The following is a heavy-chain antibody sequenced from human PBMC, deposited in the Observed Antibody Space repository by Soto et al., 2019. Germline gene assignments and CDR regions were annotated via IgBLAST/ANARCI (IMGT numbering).Heavy chain of an antibody. CDR3: ARGRIITMVRGVLSRFDP. CDR1: GYTFTSYY. V-gene: IGHV1-2*04. Sequence: ASVKVSCKASGYTFTSYYMNWVRQAPGQGLEWMGWINPNSGGTNYAQKFQGWVTMTRDTSISTAYMELSRLRSDDTAVYYCARGRIITMVRGVLSRFDPWGQGTLVTVSS. J-gene: IGHJ5*02. D-gene: IGHD3-10*01. CDR2: INPNSGGT.